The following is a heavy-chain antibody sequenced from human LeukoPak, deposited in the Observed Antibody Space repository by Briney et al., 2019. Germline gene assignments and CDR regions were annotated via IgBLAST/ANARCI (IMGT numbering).Heavy chain of an antibody. J-gene: IGHJ6*02. D-gene: IGHD2-15*01. Sequence: GRSLGLSCAASGFTFSSYGMHWVRQAPGKGLEWVAVIWYDGSNKYYADSVKGRFTISRDNSKDTLYLQMNSLRAEDTAVYYCARDEAVVVVAADYGMDVWGQGTTVTVSS. CDR1: GFTFSSYG. CDR3: ARDEAVVVVAADYGMDV. CDR2: IWYDGSNK. V-gene: IGHV3-33*01.